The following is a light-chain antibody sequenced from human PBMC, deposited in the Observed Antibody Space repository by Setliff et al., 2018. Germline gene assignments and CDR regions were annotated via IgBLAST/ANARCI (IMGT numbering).Light chain of an antibody. J-gene: IGLJ1*01. CDR2: DVT. V-gene: IGLV2-23*02. Sequence: QSALTQPASVSGSPGQSITISCTGTSSDVGGYNYVSWYQQHPGKAPKLMIYDVTKWPSGVSNRFSGSKSGNTASLTISGLQAEDEADYYCFSYASSGSYVFGTGTKVTVL. CDR3: FSYASSGSYV. CDR1: SSDVGGYNY.